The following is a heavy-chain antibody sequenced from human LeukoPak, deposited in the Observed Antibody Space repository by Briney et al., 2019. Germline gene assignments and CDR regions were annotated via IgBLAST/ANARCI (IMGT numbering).Heavy chain of an antibody. CDR1: GGSISSYY. D-gene: IGHD1-14*01. CDR3: ARHSGMAEYYFDY. J-gene: IGHJ4*02. V-gene: IGHV4-59*08. Sequence: SETLSLTCTVSGGSISSYYWSWIRQPPGKGLEWIGYIYYSGSTNYNPSLKSRVTISVDTSKNQFSLKLSSVTAADTAVYCCARHSGMAEYYFDYWGQGTLVTVSS. CDR2: IYYSGST.